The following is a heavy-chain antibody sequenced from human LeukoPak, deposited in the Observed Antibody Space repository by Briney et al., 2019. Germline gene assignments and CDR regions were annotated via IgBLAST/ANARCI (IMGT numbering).Heavy chain of an antibody. J-gene: IGHJ4*02. V-gene: IGHV3-48*01. CDR1: GFTFSYYD. CDR2: ISSSSNTI. D-gene: IGHD3-22*01. Sequence: GGSLRLSCAVSGFTFSYYDMNWVRQAPGKGLEWVSYISSSSNTIHYADSVKGRFTISRDNAKDSLYLQMNSLRAEDTALYYCAKDTSADLVVVSLQDYWGQGTLVTVSS. CDR3: AKDTSADLVVVSLQDY.